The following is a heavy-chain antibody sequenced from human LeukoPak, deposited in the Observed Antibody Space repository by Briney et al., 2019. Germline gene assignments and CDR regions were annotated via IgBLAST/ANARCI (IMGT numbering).Heavy chain of an antibody. Sequence: PSETLSLTCTVSGGSLSNNDYYWGWIRQPPGKGLEWFGSRFYGGTSYYNPSLRSRVTISIHTSENQLSLKLSSVTAADTAVYYFARAPRRWAGDLSIFLPYYFDLWGQGTLVTVSS. CDR3: ARAPRRWAGDLSIFLPYYFDL. CDR1: GGSLSNNDYY. J-gene: IGHJ4*02. D-gene: IGHD3-3*01. CDR2: RFYGGTS. V-gene: IGHV4-39*07.